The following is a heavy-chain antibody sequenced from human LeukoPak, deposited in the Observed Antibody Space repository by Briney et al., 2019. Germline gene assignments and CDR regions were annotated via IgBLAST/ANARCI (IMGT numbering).Heavy chain of an antibody. CDR3: AKDQQQWELPSPFDY. D-gene: IGHD1-26*01. CDR2: IWYDGSNK. J-gene: IGHJ4*02. Sequence: PGGSQRLSCAASGFTFSTYGMHWVRQAPGKGLEWVAVIWYDGSNKYYADSVKGRFTISRDNSKNTLYLQMNSLRAEDTAVYYCAKDQQQWELPSPFDYWGQGTLVTVSS. V-gene: IGHV3-33*06. CDR1: GFTFSTYG.